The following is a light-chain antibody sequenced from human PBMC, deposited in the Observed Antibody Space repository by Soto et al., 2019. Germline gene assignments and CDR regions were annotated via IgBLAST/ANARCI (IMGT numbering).Light chain of an antibody. CDR2: EGN. Sequence: QSALTQPASVSGSPGQSITISCTGTSSDVGSYNLVSWYQQLPGKAPKLMIYEGNKRPSGVSNRFSGSKSGNTASLTISGLQAEDEADYYCGSYAGRSTYVFGTGTKLTVL. V-gene: IGLV2-23*01. CDR3: GSYAGRSTYV. J-gene: IGLJ1*01. CDR1: SSDVGSYNL.